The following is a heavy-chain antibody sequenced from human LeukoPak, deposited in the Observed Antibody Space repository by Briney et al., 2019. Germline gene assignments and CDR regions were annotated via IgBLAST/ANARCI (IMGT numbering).Heavy chain of an antibody. CDR1: GGSISSGDYY. D-gene: IGHD3-22*01. CDR3: ARDLGSGYSPNDAFDI. V-gene: IGHV4-61*02. J-gene: IGHJ3*02. Sequence: SETLSLTCTVSGGSISSGDYYWSWIRQPAGKGLEWIGRIYTSGSTNYNPSLKSRVTISVDTSKNQFSLKLSSVTAADTAVYYCARDLGSGYSPNDAFDIWGQGTMVTVSS. CDR2: IYTSGST.